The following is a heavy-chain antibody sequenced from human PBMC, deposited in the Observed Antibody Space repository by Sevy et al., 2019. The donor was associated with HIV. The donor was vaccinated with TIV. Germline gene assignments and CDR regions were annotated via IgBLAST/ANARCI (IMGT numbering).Heavy chain of an antibody. CDR3: GRGRAPFDGFDI. J-gene: IGHJ3*02. V-gene: IGHV3-33*01. CDR2: IWSDGNHK. CDR1: GFTFSTYG. Sequence: GGSLRLSCAASGFTFSTYGMHWVRQAPGKGLEWVAVIWSDGNHKYYADFVKGRFTFARDNSRNTLSLQMNSLRVEDTAVYCCGRGRAPFDGFDIWGQGTMVTVSS.